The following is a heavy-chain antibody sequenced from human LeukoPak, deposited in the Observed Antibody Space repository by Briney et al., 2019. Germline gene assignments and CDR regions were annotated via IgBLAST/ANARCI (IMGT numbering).Heavy chain of an antibody. J-gene: IGHJ4*02. Sequence: GGSLRLSCAASGFTFSSYGMHWVRQAPGKGLEWVAFIRYDGSNKYYADSVKGRFTISRDNSKNTLYLQMNSLRAEDTAVYYCARPRVYCSGGSCYSPLDYWGQGTLVTVSS. CDR2: IRYDGSNK. CDR3: ARPRVYCSGGSCYSPLDY. V-gene: IGHV3-30*02. CDR1: GFTFSSYG. D-gene: IGHD2-15*01.